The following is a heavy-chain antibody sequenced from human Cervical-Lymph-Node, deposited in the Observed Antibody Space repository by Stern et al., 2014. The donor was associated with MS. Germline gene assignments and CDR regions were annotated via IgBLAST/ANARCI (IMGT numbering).Heavy chain of an antibody. V-gene: IGHV6-1*01. CDR1: GDRVSSNNAA. Sequence: QVQLQQSGPGLVKPSQTLSLTCAISGDRVSSNNAAWHWIRQSPSRGLEWLGRTYYRSKWYTDYAVSVKSRITINPDTSKNQFSLQLNSVTPEDTAVYYCARDLDSSGYFRDYWGQGTLVTVSS. CDR2: TYYRSKWYT. D-gene: IGHD3-22*01. CDR3: ARDLDSSGYFRDY. J-gene: IGHJ4*02.